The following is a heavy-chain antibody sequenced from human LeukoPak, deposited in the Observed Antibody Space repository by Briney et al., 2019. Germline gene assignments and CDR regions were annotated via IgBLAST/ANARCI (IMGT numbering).Heavy chain of an antibody. CDR2: INPDSGGT. CDR1: GYRFSDYY. V-gene: IGHV1-2*02. J-gene: IGHJ5*02. CDR3: TREASAGNWFAT. Sequence: GASVKVSCKASGYRFSDYYRHWGRHAPGQGLEWMGWINPDSGGTNYAQTFQGRVSMTRDTSITTVYRELSRLRSDDTAVFYCTREASAGNWFATWGQGTPVTVSS. D-gene: IGHD5-12*01.